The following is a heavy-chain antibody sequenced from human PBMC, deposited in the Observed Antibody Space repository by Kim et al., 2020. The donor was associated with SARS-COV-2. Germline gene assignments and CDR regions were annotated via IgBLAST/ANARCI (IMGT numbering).Heavy chain of an antibody. D-gene: IGHD6-13*01. Sequence: QKLQGRVTMTTDTSTSTAYMELRSLRSDDTAVYYCARLGYSSSWFNWFDPWGQGTLVTVSS. J-gene: IGHJ5*02. CDR3: ARLGYSSSWFNWFDP. V-gene: IGHV1-18*01.